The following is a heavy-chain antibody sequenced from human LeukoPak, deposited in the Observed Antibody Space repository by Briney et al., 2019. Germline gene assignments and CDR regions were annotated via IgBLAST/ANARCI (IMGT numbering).Heavy chain of an antibody. CDR3: ASAPGTSPNAFDI. J-gene: IGHJ3*02. CDR1: GYTFTSYD. CDR2: MNPNSGNT. Sequence: ASVKVSCKASGYTFTSYDINWVRQATGQGLEWMGWMNPNSGNTGYAQKFQGRVTMTRNTSISTAYMELSSLRSEDTAVYYRASAPGTSPNAFDIWGQGTMVTVSS. V-gene: IGHV1-8*01.